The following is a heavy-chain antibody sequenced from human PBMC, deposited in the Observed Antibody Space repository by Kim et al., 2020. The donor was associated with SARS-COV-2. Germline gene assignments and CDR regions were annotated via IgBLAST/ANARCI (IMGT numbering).Heavy chain of an antibody. CDR3: SNGSGSYRLYYFEH. Sequence: GGSLRLSCAASGFTFSSYTMSWVRQASGKGLEWVSVVYSGGSSTYYADSVKGRFTISRDDSKNTLYLQMNSLRVEATAAYYCSNGSGSYRLYYFEHWGQG. J-gene: IGHJ4*02. D-gene: IGHD1-26*01. CDR2: VYSGGSST. CDR1: GFTFSSYT. V-gene: IGHV3-23*03.